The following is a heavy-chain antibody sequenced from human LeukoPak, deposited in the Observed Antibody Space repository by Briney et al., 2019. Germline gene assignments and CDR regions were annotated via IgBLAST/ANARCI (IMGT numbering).Heavy chain of an antibody. CDR2: IRYDGSNK. D-gene: IGHD3-22*01. CDR3: AKDYYYDSSGFTEDYFDY. CDR1: GFTFSSYG. J-gene: IGHJ4*02. V-gene: IGHV3-30*02. Sequence: GGSLRLSCAASGFTFSSYGMHWVRQAPGKGLEWVAFIRYDGSNKYYADSVKSRFTISRDNSKNTLYLQMNSLRAEDTAVYYCAKDYYYDSSGFTEDYFDYWGQGTLVTVSS.